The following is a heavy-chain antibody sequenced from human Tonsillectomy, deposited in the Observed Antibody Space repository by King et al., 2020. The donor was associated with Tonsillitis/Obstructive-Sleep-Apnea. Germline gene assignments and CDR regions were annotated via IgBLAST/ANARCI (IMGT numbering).Heavy chain of an antibody. J-gene: IGHJ3*02. Sequence: QLQESGSGLVKPSQTLSLTCAVSGGSISSGGYSWSWIRQPPGQGLEWIGYIYHSGSTYYNPSLKSRVTISVDRSKNQFSLKLSSVTAADTAVYYCARDLDYYDSSGYAGAFDIWGQGTMVTVSS. CDR1: GGSISSGGYS. CDR3: ARDLDYYDSSGYAGAFDI. CDR2: IYHSGST. V-gene: IGHV4-30-2*01. D-gene: IGHD3-22*01.